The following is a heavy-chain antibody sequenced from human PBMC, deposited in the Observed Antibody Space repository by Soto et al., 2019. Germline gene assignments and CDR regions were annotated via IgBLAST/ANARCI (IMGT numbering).Heavy chain of an antibody. CDR1: GFTFSSYG. Sequence: GGSLRLSCAASGFTFSSYGMHWVRQAPGKGLEWVAVIWYDGSNKYYADSVKGRFTISRDNSKNTLYLQMNSLRAEDTAVYYCARDLGSSGHEYFQHWGQGTLVTVSS. CDR3: ARDLGSSGHEYFQH. J-gene: IGHJ1*01. V-gene: IGHV3-33*01. D-gene: IGHD3-22*01. CDR2: IWYDGSNK.